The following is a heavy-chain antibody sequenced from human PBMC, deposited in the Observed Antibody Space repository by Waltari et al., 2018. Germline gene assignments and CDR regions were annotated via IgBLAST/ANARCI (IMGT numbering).Heavy chain of an antibody. CDR1: GYSFISYW. Sequence: EVQLVQSGAEVKKPGESLRISCKASGYSFISYWISWVRQMPGKGREWMGRIYPDDSYTNYNPSFQGHVTISGDKSISTAYLQWNSLKASDTAMYFCARHPRARNYWYFDFWGRGTLVTVSS. CDR2: IYPDDSYT. J-gene: IGHJ2*01. V-gene: IGHV5-10-1*03. CDR3: ARHPRARNYWYFDF.